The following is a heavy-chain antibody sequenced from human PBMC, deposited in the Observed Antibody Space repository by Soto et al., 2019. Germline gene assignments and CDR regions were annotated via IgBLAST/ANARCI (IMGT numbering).Heavy chain of an antibody. V-gene: IGHV3-21*01. CDR2: ISSSSSDI. CDR1: GFTFSSYS. CDR3: ARDASTYYDFWSGYYTGILSYDYGMDV. D-gene: IGHD3-3*01. J-gene: IGHJ6*02. Sequence: EVQLVESGGGLVKPGGSLRLSCAASGFTFSSYSMNWVRQAPGKGLEWVSSISSSSSDIYYADSVKGRFTISRDHAKNSLYLQMSSLRAEDTAVYYCARDASTYYDFWSGYYTGILSYDYGMDVWGQGTTVTVSS.